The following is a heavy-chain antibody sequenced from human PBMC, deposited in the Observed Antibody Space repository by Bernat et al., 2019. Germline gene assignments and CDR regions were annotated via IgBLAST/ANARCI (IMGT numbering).Heavy chain of an antibody. J-gene: IGHJ5*02. CDR2: TYYRSKWYN. D-gene: IGHD2-2*01. CDR3: ARYGCTSTSCYDWFDP. V-gene: IGHV6-1*01. Sequence: QVQLQQSGPGLVKPSQTLSLTCAISGDSVSSNSAAWNWIRQSPSRGLEWLGRTYYRSKWYNDYAVSVKSRITINPDTSKIQFSLQLNSVTPEDMAVYYCARYGCTSTSCYDWFDPWGQGTLVTVSS. CDR1: GDSVSSNSAA.